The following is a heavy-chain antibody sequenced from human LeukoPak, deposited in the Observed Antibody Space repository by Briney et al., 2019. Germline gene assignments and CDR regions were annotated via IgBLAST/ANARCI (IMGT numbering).Heavy chain of an antibody. CDR2: INSDGSST. D-gene: IGHD6-13*01. CDR1: GFTFSSYW. CDR3: ARDMGSSSWYGPNPFDY. J-gene: IGHJ4*02. V-gene: IGHV3-74*01. Sequence: GGSLRLSCAASGFTFSSYWMHWVRQAPGKGLVWVSRINSDGSSTSYADSVKGRFTISRDNAKNTLYLQMNSLRAEDTAVYYCARDMGSSSWYGPNPFDYWGQGTLVTVSS.